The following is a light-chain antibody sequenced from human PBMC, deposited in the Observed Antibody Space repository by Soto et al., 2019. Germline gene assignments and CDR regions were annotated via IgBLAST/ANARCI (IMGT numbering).Light chain of an antibody. Sequence: QSALTQPASVSGSPGQSITISCTGTSSYVGGYNYVSWYQQHPGKAPKLMIYDVSNRPSGVSNRFSGSKSGNTASLTISGLQAEDDADYYCSSYTTSGSLVFGGGTKLTVL. CDR1: SSYVGGYNY. CDR3: SSYTTSGSLV. CDR2: DVS. J-gene: IGLJ2*01. V-gene: IGLV2-14*01.